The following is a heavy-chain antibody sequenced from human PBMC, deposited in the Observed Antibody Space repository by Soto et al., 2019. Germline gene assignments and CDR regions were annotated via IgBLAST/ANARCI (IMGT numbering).Heavy chain of an antibody. CDR3: ARARYCSGGSCRDAFDI. D-gene: IGHD2-15*01. Sequence: GGSLRLSCAASGFTFSSYAMHWVRQAPSKGLEWVAVISYDGSNKYYADSVKGRFTISRDNSKNTLYLQMNSLRAEDTAVYYCARARYCSGGSCRDAFDIWGQGTMVTVSS. CDR2: ISYDGSNK. J-gene: IGHJ3*02. CDR1: GFTFSSYA. V-gene: IGHV3-30-3*01.